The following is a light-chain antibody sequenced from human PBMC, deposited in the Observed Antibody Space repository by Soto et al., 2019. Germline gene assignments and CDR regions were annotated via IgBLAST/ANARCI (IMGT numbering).Light chain of an antibody. CDR3: QQSYSTLFT. V-gene: IGKV1-39*01. J-gene: IGKJ3*01. CDR2: AAS. CDR1: QSISNY. Sequence: DIQMTQSPSSLSASVGDRVTITCRASQSISNYLNWYQQKPGNAPKVLIYAASTLQSGVPSRFSGSGSGTYFTLTISSLQPEDFATYFCQQSYSTLFTFGPGTKVDIK.